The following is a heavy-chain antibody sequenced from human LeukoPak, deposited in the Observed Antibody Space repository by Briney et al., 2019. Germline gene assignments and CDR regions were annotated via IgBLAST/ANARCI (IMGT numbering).Heavy chain of an antibody. CDR1: GFTFSTYW. CDR3: ARDLNYGMDV. Sequence: GGSLRLSCAASGFTFSTYWIHWVRQAPGKGLVWVSRINNDGSSTTHADSVKGRFTISRDNAKNTLYLQTNSLRAEDTAVYYCARDLNYGMDVWGKGTTVTVSS. CDR2: INNDGSST. J-gene: IGHJ6*04. V-gene: IGHV3-74*01.